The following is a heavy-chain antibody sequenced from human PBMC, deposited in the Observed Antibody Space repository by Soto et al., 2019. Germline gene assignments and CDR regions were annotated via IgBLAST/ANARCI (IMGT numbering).Heavy chain of an antibody. V-gene: IGHV4-4*02. CDR3: ARDGRYSGSYYYGCDI. CDR1: PGAISTRHW. D-gene: IGHD1-26*01. Sequence: PSETLPLTFALSPGAISTRHWSSSVSKPPETGLEWIREIYHSGSATYKPSLKSRVTMSVDESKNQFSLKLSSVTAADTAVYYWARDGRYSGSYYYGCDICVQGTEVP. CDR2: IYHSGSA. J-gene: IGHJ3*02.